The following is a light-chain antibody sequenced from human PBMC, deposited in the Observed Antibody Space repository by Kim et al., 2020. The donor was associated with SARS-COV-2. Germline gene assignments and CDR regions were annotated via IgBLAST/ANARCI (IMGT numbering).Light chain of an antibody. CDR1: GYTY. V-gene: IGKV2-28*01. CDR3: MQTLQIPPT. CDR2: MGS. Sequence: GYTYLDWYLQKPGQSPQLLIYMGSVRASGVPDRFSGTGSGTDFELKINRVEAEDVGIYYCMQTLQIPPTFGGGTKVDIK. J-gene: IGKJ4*01.